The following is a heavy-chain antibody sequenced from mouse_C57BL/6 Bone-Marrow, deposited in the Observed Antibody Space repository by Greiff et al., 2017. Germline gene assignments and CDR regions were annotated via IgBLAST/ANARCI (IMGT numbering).Heavy chain of an antibody. Sequence: EVMLVESGAELVRPGASVKLSCTASGFNIKDDYMHWVKQRPEQGLEWIGLIDPENGDTEYASKFQGQATITADTSSNTAYLQLSSLTSEDTAVYYCTTWGYYWYFDVWGTGTTVTVSS. CDR3: TTWGYYWYFDV. J-gene: IGHJ1*03. CDR1: GFNIKDDY. CDR2: IDPENGDT. D-gene: IGHD2-2*01. V-gene: IGHV14-4*01.